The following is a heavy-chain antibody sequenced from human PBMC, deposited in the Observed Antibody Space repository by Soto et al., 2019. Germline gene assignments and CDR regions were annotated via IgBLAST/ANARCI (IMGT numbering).Heavy chain of an antibody. CDR2: INQDGTEK. J-gene: IGHJ4*02. V-gene: IGHV3-7*01. CDR1: GLAYSTHW. Sequence: EVQLVESGGGLVQPGGSLRLSCVASGLAYSTHWMTWVRQAPGKGLEWVANINQDGTEKYYVDSVKGRFTISRDNAKNSLYLQMNSLRAEDTALYYCATRPNNVTYYVGVFDFWGRGTLVTVSS. CDR3: ATRPNNVTYYVGVFDF. D-gene: IGHD3-16*01.